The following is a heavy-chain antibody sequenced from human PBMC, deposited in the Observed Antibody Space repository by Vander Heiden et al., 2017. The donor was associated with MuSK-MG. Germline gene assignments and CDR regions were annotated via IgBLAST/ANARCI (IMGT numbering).Heavy chain of an antibody. V-gene: IGHV5-51*03. CDR3: TRSDDVGDPDGFDV. CDR2: VFPGTSAS. CDR1: GSMCRNYW. Sequence: EVQLVQSGAEVKKAGESPKTSCWGSGSMCRNYWIGGVRQKPGKGLEGMAIVFPGTSASRYSPSFEGQVTISAVTSVNTAYLQWNSLKASDTAMYYCTRSDDVGDPDGFDVWGQGTVVTVSS. D-gene: IGHD4-17*01. J-gene: IGHJ3*01.